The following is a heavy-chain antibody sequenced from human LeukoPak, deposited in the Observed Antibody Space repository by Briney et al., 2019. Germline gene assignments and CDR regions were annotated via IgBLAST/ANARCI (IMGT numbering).Heavy chain of an antibody. Sequence: GGSLRLSCAASGFTFDDYAMHWVRQAPGKGLEWVSDISWNSGSIGYADSVKGRFTISRDNAKNSLYLQMNSLRAEDTALYYCAKDGVRYYDSSGLAFDIWGQGTMVTVSS. CDR1: GFTFDDYA. CDR3: AKDGVRYYDSSGLAFDI. CDR2: ISWNSGSI. D-gene: IGHD3-22*01. J-gene: IGHJ3*02. V-gene: IGHV3-9*01.